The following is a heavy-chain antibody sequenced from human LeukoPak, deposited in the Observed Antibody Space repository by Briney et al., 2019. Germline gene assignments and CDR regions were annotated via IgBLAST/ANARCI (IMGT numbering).Heavy chain of an antibody. CDR2: IWYDGSNK. V-gene: IGHV3-33*01. J-gene: IGHJ4*02. Sequence: PGRSLRLSSAASGFTFSSYGMHWVRQAPGKGLEWVAVIWYDGSNKYYADSVKGRFTISRDNSKNTLYLQMNSLRAEDTAVYYCARDGTVLSVVIMGYFDYWGQGTLVTVSS. CDR1: GFTFSSYG. CDR3: ARDGTVLSVVIMGYFDY. D-gene: IGHD3-3*01.